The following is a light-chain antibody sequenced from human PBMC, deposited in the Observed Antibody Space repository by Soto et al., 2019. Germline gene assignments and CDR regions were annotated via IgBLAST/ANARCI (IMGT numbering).Light chain of an antibody. J-gene: IGLJ1*01. CDR2: DVS. V-gene: IGLV2-14*01. Sequence: QSVLNQPPSVSGSPGQSITISCTGTSSDVGVYNYVSWYQQHPGKAPKLMIYDVSNRPSGVSNRFSGSKSGNTASLTISGLQAEDEADYYCSSYTSSSTLDVFGTG. CDR1: SSDVGVYNY. CDR3: SSYTSSSTLDV.